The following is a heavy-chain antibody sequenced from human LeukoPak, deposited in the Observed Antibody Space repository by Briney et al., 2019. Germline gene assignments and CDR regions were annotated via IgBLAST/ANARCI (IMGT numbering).Heavy chain of an antibody. D-gene: IGHD2-2*01. CDR1: GGSISSGGYY. CDR3: ASPTTRSD. V-gene: IGHV4-39*07. CDR2: INHSGST. Sequence: SETLSLTCTVSGGSISSGGYYWSWIRQPPGKGLEWIGEINHSGSTNYNPSLKSRVTISVDTSKNQFSLKLSSVTAADTAVYYCASPTTRSDWGQGTLVTVSS. J-gene: IGHJ4*02.